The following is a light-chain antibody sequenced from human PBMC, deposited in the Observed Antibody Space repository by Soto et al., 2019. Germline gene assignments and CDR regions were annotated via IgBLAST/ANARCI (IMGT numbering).Light chain of an antibody. CDR3: QQYNNWPPIT. J-gene: IGKJ5*01. CDR1: QSLSSN. V-gene: IGKV3-15*01. Sequence: DTVLTQSTATLSVSPGERAGVSCMASQSLSSNLAWYQQKPGQAPRLLIHGAFTRATGIPARFSGSGSGTELTLTISSLQSEDFAVYYCQQYNNWPPITFGQGTRLEIK. CDR2: GAF.